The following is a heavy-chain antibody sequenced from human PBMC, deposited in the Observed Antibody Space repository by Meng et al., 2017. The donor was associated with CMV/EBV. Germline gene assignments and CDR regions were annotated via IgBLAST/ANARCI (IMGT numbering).Heavy chain of an antibody. CDR3: ARGEKIQLPSVFHY. Sequence: QVRVRGGGGGGVEPSVTLSLTCAVCGGSCGGYYWSWIRQPPGKGLEWVGEINHSGSTNSNPSLKSRVTISVDTSKNQFSLKLSSVTAADTAVYYCARGEKIQLPSVFHYWGQGTLVTVSS. J-gene: IGHJ4*02. V-gene: IGHV4-34*01. CDR2: INHSGST. D-gene: IGHD5-18*01. CDR1: GGSCGGYY.